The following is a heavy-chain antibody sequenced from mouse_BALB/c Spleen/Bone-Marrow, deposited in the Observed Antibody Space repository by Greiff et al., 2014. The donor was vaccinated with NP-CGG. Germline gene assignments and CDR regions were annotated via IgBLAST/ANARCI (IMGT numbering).Heavy chain of an antibody. Sequence: VQLKESGGDLVKPGGSLKLSCAASGFTFSNYGMSWVRQIPDKRLEWVATISSGGTYTFNPDSVKGRFTISRDNTKNTLTLQMTSQKSEDTAMYYCARRRDYDYFDYWGQGTTLTVSS. CDR1: GFTFSNYG. CDR2: ISSGGTYT. D-gene: IGHD2-4*01. J-gene: IGHJ2*01. V-gene: IGHV5-6*01. CDR3: ARRRDYDYFDY.